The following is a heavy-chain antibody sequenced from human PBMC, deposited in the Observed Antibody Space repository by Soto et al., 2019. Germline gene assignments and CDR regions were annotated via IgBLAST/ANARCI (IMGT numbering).Heavy chain of an antibody. CDR3: VQGNRAKFSSSWTYYFDA. CDR1: GFSFDNYA. J-gene: IGHJ4*02. D-gene: IGHD6-13*01. Sequence: GGSLRLSCSASGFSFDNYAIHWVRQAPGKGLEYVSAISSNGGSPYYAYSVQGRVPVSRDNSKNTLYLQISSLRPEDTAVYYCVQGNRAKFSSSWTYYFDAWGQGTLVTVSS. V-gene: IGHV3-64D*06. CDR2: ISSNGGSP.